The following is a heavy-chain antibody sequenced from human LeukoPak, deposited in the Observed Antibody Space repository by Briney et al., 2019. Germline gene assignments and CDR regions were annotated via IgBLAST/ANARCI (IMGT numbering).Heavy chain of an antibody. D-gene: IGHD1-26*01. CDR2: ILSDGSIQ. V-gene: IGHV3-30*04. Sequence: GGSLGLSCAASGFTFGTYAMHWVRQAPGKGLEWVAVILSDGSIQNSADSVRGRFIISRDNSKNTLFLQMNRLRTEDTAVYYCARGAILGGYNLIDDWGQGTLVTVSS. CDR1: GFTFGTYA. J-gene: IGHJ4*02. CDR3: ARGAILGGYNLIDD.